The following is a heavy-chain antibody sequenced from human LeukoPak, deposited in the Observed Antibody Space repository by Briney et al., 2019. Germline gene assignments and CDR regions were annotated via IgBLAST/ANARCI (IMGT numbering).Heavy chain of an antibody. CDR1: GFTFSTYW. D-gene: IGHD4-17*01. Sequence: GGSLRLSCAASGFTFSTYWMPWVRQAPGKGLVWVSRIDHDGINTYYADSVKGRFTISRDNSKNTLYLQMNSLRAEDTAVYYCARNDYGDYVRGRYGAFDIWGQGTMVTVSS. J-gene: IGHJ3*02. CDR3: ARNDYGDYVRGRYGAFDI. CDR2: IDHDGINT. V-gene: IGHV3-74*01.